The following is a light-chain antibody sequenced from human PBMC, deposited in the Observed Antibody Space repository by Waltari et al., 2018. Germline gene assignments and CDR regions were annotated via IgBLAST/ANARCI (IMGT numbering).Light chain of an antibody. Sequence: QLVLTQSPSASASLGASVKLTCTLSSGHRSTIITWRQQLPEKGPRFLMKLNADGSHSRGAEIPDRFSGSSSGAERYLTISSLQPEDEADYYCQTGGHGTWVFGGGTKLTVL. V-gene: IGLV4-69*01. CDR2: LNADGSH. CDR1: SGHRSTI. J-gene: IGLJ3*02. CDR3: QTGGHGTWV.